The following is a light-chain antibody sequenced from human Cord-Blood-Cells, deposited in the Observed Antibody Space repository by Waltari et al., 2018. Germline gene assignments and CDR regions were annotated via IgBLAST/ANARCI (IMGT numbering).Light chain of an antibody. V-gene: IGKV1-39*01. Sequence: DIQMTQSPSSLSASVGDRVTITDQASQSISRDLNWNQQKPGKAPKLLIYAASSLQSGIPSRFSGSVPETDFTLTISSLQPADFATYYCQQSYSTTVTFGPGTKVDI. CDR3: QQSYSTTVT. CDR1: QSISRD. CDR2: AAS. J-gene: IGKJ3*01.